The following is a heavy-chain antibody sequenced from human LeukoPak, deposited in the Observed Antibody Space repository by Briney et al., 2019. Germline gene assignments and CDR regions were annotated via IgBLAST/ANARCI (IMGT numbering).Heavy chain of an antibody. V-gene: IGHV3-30*03. CDR1: GFTFSSYG. CDR2: ISYDGSNK. CDR3: ARSSGDYGDYVDY. J-gene: IGHJ4*02. D-gene: IGHD4-17*01. Sequence: GGSLRLFCAASGFTFSSYGMHWVRQAPGKGLEWVAVISYDGSNKYYADSVKGRFTISRDISKNTLYLQMNSLRAEDTAVYYCARSSGDYGDYVDYWGQGTLVTVSS.